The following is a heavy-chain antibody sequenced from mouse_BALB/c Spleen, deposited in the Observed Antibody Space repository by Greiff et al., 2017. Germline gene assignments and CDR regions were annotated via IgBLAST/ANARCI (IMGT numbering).Heavy chain of an antibody. CDR3: ARLRPGYFDV. J-gene: IGHJ1*01. D-gene: IGHD1-2*01. V-gene: IGHV1-4*02. CDR2: INPSSGYT. CDR1: GYTFTSYT. Sequence: VQLQQSAAELARPGASVKMSCKASGYTFTSYTMHWVKQRPGQGLEWIGYINPSSGYTEYNQKFKDKTTLTADKSSSTAYMQLSSLTSEDSAVYYCARLRPGYFDVWGAGTTVTVSS.